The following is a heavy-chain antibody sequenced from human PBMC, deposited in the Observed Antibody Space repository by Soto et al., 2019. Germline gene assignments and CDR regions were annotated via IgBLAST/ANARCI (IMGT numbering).Heavy chain of an antibody. J-gene: IGHJ3*02. D-gene: IGHD3-22*01. Sequence: QVQLVESGGGVVQPGRSLRLSCAASGFTFSSYGMHWVRQAPGKGLEWVAVISYDGSNKYYADSVKGRFTISRDNSKNTQYLQMNSQRAEDTAVYYCARVVPTYYYVSSGYYAGAFDIWGQGTMVAVSS. CDR1: GFTFSSYG. CDR3: ARVVPTYYYVSSGYYAGAFDI. V-gene: IGHV3-30*03. CDR2: ISYDGSNK.